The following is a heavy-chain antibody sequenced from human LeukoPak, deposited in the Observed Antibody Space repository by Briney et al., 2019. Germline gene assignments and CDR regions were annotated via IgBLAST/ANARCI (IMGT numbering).Heavy chain of an antibody. D-gene: IGHD6-19*01. Sequence: PSETLSLTCTVSGGSISSYYWSWIRQPPGKGLEWIGYIYYSGSTNYNPSLKSRVTISVDTSKNQFSLKLSSVTAADTAVYYCAREADSSGWYGDAFDIWAKGQWSPSLQ. J-gene: IGHJ3*02. V-gene: IGHV4-59*01. CDR1: GGSISSYY. CDR3: AREADSSGWYGDAFDI. CDR2: IYYSGST.